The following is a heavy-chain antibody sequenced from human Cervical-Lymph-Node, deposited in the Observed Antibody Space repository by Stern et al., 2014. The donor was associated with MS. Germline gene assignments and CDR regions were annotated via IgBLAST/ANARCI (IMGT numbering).Heavy chain of an antibody. Sequence: QVTLRESGPALVKPTQTLTLTCTFSGFSLNTNGMCVTWIRQPPGKALECLALIDWHHNKYYSTSLKTRLSISTDTSKNQVVLTLTNMDPVDTATYYCARSSITGTPDYWGQGTLVTVSS. D-gene: IGHD1-20*01. V-gene: IGHV2-70*01. CDR3: ARSSITGTPDY. CDR2: IDWHHNK. J-gene: IGHJ4*02. CDR1: GFSLNTNGMC.